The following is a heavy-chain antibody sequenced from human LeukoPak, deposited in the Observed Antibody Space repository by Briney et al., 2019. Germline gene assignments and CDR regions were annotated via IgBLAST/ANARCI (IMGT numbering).Heavy chain of an antibody. CDR1: GLTVSSNY. V-gene: IGHV3-53*01. J-gene: IGHJ4*02. CDR3: VRVPLGSGYCDY. D-gene: IGHD3-3*01. Sequence: GGSLRLSCAAFGLTVSSNYMSWVRQAPGKGLEWVSIIYSGGSTYYADSVKGRFTISRDNSKSTLYLQMNSLRAEDTAVYYCVRVPLGSGYCDYWGQGTLVTVSS. CDR2: IYSGGST.